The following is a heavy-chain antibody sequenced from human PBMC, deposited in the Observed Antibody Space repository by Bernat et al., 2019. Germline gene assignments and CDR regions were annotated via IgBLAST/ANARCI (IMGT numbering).Heavy chain of an antibody. V-gene: IGHV3-21*01. CDR3: ARVCGGLGGNTEDTAMVQLCGMDV. Sequence: EVQLVESGGGLVKPGGFLRLSCAASGFTFSSYSMNWVHQAPGKGLEWVSSISSSSIYIYYADSVKGRFTISRDNAKNSLYLQMNSLRAEDTAVYYCARVCGGLGGNTEDTAMVQLCGMDVWGQGTTVKVSS. CDR2: ISSSSIYI. J-gene: IGHJ6*02. D-gene: IGHD5-18*01. CDR1: GFTFSSYS.